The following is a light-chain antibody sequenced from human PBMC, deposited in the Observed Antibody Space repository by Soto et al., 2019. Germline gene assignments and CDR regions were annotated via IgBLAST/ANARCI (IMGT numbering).Light chain of an antibody. J-gene: IGKJ5*01. CDR3: QQHSNWPIT. CDR2: GAS. CDR1: QSVSSSY. Sequence: EIVLTQSPGTLSLSPGERATFSCRASQSVSSSYLAWYQQKPGQAPRLLIYGASSRATGIPDRFSGSGSGTDFTLTISRLEPEDFAVYYCQQHSNWPITFGQGTRLEIK. V-gene: IGKV3D-20*02.